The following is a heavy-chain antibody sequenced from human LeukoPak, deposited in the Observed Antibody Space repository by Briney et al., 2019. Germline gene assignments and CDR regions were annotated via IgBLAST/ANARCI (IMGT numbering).Heavy chain of an antibody. CDR3: ARDTLELRDGWFDP. Sequence: SVKVSCKASGGTFSSYAISWVRQAPGQGLEWMGGIIPIFGTANYAQKFQGGVTITADESTSTAYMELSSLRSEDTAVYYCARDTLELRDGWFDPWGQGTLVTVSS. V-gene: IGHV1-69*13. D-gene: IGHD1-7*01. J-gene: IGHJ5*02. CDR2: IIPIFGTA. CDR1: GGTFSSYA.